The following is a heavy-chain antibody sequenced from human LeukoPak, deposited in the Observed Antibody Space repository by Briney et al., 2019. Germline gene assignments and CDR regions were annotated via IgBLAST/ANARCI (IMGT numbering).Heavy chain of an antibody. CDR3: ARTQQLVLRSPLDP. Sequence: GSLRLSCAASGFTFSNYWMHWVRQAPGKGLVWVSRLNSDGSSTNYADSVKGRFTISRDNAKNTLYLQMNSLRDEDTAVYYCARTQQLVLRSPLDPWGQGTLVTVSS. D-gene: IGHD6-13*01. V-gene: IGHV3-74*01. CDR2: LNSDGSST. CDR1: GFTFSNYW. J-gene: IGHJ5*02.